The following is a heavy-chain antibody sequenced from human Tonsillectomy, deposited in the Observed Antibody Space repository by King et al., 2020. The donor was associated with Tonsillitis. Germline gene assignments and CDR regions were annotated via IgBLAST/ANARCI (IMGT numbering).Heavy chain of an antibody. V-gene: IGHV5-51*01. CDR1: GYSFTTYW. CDR3: ARCPRKPKYSTSSVSFYFDY. Sequence: VQLVESGAEVKKPGESLKISCKGSGYSFTTYWIGWVRQMPGKGLEWMGIIYPDDSDTRYSPSFQGQVTISADKSISTAYLQWSSLKASDTAMYYCARCPRKPKYSTSSVSFYFDYWGQGTLVTVSS. D-gene: IGHD6-6*01. J-gene: IGHJ4*02. CDR2: IYPDDSDT.